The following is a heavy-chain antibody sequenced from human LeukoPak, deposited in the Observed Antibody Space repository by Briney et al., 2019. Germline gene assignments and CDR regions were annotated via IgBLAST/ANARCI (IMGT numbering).Heavy chain of an antibody. CDR1: GYTFTSYD. V-gene: IGHV1-8*01. CDR3: ARAPTMVRGVIYY. Sequence: ASVKVSCKASGYTFTSYDINWVRQATGQGLEWMGWMNPNSGNTGYAQKFQGRVTMTRNTSISTAYMELSSLRSEDTAVYYCARAPTMVRGVIYYWGQGTLVTVSS. CDR2: MNPNSGNT. J-gene: IGHJ4*02. D-gene: IGHD3-10*01.